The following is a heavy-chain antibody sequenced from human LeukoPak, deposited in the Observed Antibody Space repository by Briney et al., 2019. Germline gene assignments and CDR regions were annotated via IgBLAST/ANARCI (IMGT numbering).Heavy chain of an antibody. CDR1: GFTFSSCA. D-gene: IGHD1-26*01. CDR2: ISSDGGRT. Sequence: SGGSLRLSCSASGFTFSSCAMFWVRQAPGKGLEYVSGISSDGGRTNYADSVKARFTISRDNSKVTLYLQMTSLRPEDTAIYYCVKDPSGNYFYFDYWGQGTLVTVSS. V-gene: IGHV3-64D*09. J-gene: IGHJ4*02. CDR3: VKDPSGNYFYFDY.